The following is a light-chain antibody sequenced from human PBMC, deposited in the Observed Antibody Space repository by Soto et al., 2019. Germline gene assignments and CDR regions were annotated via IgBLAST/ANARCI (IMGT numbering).Light chain of an antibody. Sequence: QSALTQPRSVSGSPGQSVTISCTGTSGFVGGYNYVSWYRQYPGQAPQLMIYDVSQRPSGVPDRFSGSTSGNAASLTISGLQADDEADYYCCSYAGSYVFGTGTKVTVL. CDR2: DVS. CDR1: SGFVGGYNY. J-gene: IGLJ1*01. V-gene: IGLV2-11*01. CDR3: CSYAGSYV.